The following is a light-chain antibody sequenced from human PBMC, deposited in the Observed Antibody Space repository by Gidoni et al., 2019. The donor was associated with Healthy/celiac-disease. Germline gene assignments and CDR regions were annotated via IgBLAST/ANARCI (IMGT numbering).Light chain of an antibody. Sequence: QSALPHPASVSASPGQSITISCTGTSSYVGGYNYVSWYQQHPGKAPKLMIYDVSNRPSGVSNRFSGSKSGNTASLTSSGLQAEDEADYYCSSYTSSSDVFGTGTKVTVL. CDR3: SSYTSSSDV. V-gene: IGLV2-14*03. CDR1: SSYVGGYNY. CDR2: DVS. J-gene: IGLJ1*01.